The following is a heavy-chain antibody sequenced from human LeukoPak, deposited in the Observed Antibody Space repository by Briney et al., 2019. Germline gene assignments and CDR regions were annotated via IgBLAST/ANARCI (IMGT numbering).Heavy chain of an antibody. V-gene: IGHV3-30*04. Sequence: PGRSLRLSCAASGFTFSSYAMHWVRQAPGKGLEWVAVISYDGSNKYYADSVKGRFTIYRDNSKNTLYLQMNSLRAEDTAVYYCARCPHDIVVVVAATLVCEFDYWGQGTLVTVSS. J-gene: IGHJ4*02. D-gene: IGHD2-15*01. CDR2: ISYDGSNK. CDR3: ARCPHDIVVVVAATLVCEFDY. CDR1: GFTFSSYA.